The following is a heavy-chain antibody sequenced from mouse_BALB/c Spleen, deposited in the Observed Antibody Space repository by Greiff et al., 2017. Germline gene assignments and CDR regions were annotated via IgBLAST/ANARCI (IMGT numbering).Heavy chain of an antibody. CDR3: AREDDYDEFAY. J-gene: IGHJ3*01. D-gene: IGHD2-4*01. CDR1: GFTFTDYY. V-gene: IGHV7-3*02. Sequence: EVKLMESGGGLVQPGGSLRLSCATSGFTFTDYYMSWVRQPPGKALEWMGFIRNKANGYTTEYSASVKGLFTISRDNTQSILYLQMNTLRAEDSATYCCAREDDYDEFAYWGQGTLVTVAA. CDR2: IRNKANGYTT.